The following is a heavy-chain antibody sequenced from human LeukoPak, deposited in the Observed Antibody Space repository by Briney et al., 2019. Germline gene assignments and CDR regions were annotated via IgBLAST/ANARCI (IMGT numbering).Heavy chain of an antibody. CDR1: GGSFSGYY. Sequence: ETLSLTCAVYGGSFSGYYWSWIRQPPGKGLEWIGYIYYSGSTNYNPSLKSRVTISVDTSKNQFSLKLSSVTAADTAVYYCARLYRATDAFDIWGQGTMVTVSS. D-gene: IGHD1-26*01. CDR3: ARLYRATDAFDI. V-gene: IGHV4-59*08. J-gene: IGHJ3*02. CDR2: IYYSGST.